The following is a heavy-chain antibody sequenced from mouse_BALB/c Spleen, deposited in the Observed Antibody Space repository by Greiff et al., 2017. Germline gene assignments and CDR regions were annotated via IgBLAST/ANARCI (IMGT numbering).Heavy chain of an antibody. CDR1: GYTFTSYV. D-gene: IGHD2-3*01. V-gene: IGHV1-14*01. CDR2: INPYNDGT. J-gene: IGHJ4*01. Sequence: HLVESGPELVKPGASVKMSCKASGYTFTSYVMHWVKQKPGQGLEWIGYINPYNDGTKYNEKFKGKATLTSDKSSSTAYMELSSLTSEDSAVYYCARCDDGYYDAMDYWGQGTSVTVSS. CDR3: ARCDDGYYDAMDY.